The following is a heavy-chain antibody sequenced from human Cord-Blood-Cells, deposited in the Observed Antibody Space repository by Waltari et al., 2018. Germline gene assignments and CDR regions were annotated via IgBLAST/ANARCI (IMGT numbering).Heavy chain of an antibody. V-gene: IGHV1-24*01. CDR3: ATDSPVLVATFDAFDI. Sequence: QVQLVQSGAEVKKPGASVKVSCKVSGYTLTELSMHWVRQAPGKGLEWMGGFEPEDGETIYAQKFQGRVTMTEDTSTDTAYMELSSLRSEDTAVYYCATDSPVLVATFDAFDIWGQGTMVTVSS. J-gene: IGHJ3*02. D-gene: IGHD5-12*01. CDR1: GYTLTELS. CDR2: FEPEDGET.